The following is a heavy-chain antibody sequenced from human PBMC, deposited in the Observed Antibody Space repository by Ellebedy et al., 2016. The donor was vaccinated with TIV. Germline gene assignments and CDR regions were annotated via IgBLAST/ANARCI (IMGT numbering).Heavy chain of an antibody. V-gene: IGHV3-74*01. CDR2: INSDESTT. Sequence: GESLKISCAASGFTFSSYCMHSVRQAPGKGLVWVSRINSDESTTTYADAVKGRFTISRDNAKNTLYLQMNSLRAEDKAVYYCARVAGVTPVFHYWGQGTLVTVSS. D-gene: IGHD3-10*01. J-gene: IGHJ4*02. CDR1: GFTFSSYC. CDR3: ARVAGVTPVFHY.